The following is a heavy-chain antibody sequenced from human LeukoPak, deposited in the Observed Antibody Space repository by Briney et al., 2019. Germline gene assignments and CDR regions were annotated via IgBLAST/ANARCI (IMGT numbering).Heavy chain of an antibody. CDR3: AKDRGSGYNWNDVLDY. Sequence: PGGSLRLSCAASGFTFTSYGMHWVRQAPGKGRGWVGVISYDVSDKYYVDSVKGRFTISRDTSKNTLYLQMNSLRAEDTAVYYCAKDRGSGYNWNDVLDYWGQGTLVTVSS. CDR1: GFTFTSYG. D-gene: IGHD1-20*01. J-gene: IGHJ4*02. CDR2: ISYDVSDK. V-gene: IGHV3-30*18.